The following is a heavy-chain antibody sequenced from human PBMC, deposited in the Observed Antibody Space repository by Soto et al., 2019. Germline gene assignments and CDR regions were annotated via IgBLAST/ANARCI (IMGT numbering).Heavy chain of an antibody. Sequence: EVQLLESGGGLVQPGGSLRLSCVGSGFTFSSYAMTWVRQAPGKGPEWVSLISAGGGSTYYADSVRGRFTISRDNSKKKTLYLQMNSLRAEDTDMYYCAEGSSSMIVTGTRTWASWGQGTLIADSS. D-gene: IGHD6-19*01. V-gene: IGHV3-23*01. CDR3: AEGSSSMIVTGTRTWAS. J-gene: IGHJ5*02. CDR2: ISAGGGST. CDR1: GFTFSSYA.